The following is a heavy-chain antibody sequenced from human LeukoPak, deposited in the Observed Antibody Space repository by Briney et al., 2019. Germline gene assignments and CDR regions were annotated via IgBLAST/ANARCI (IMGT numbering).Heavy chain of an antibody. CDR1: GFTFSSYS. CDR2: ISSSSSYI. V-gene: IGHV3-21*01. CDR3: AKLYSSSWTGDDY. Sequence: PGGSLRLSCAASGFTFSSYSMNWVRQAPGKGLEWGSSISSSSSYIYYADSVKGRFTISRDNAKNSLYLQMNSLRAEDTAVYYCAKLYSSSWTGDDYWGQGTLVTVSS. D-gene: IGHD6-13*01. J-gene: IGHJ4*02.